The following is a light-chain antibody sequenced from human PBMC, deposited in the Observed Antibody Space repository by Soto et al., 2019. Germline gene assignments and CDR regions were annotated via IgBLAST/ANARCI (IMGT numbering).Light chain of an antibody. CDR2: GNS. CDR3: QSYDSSLSVNWV. Sequence: QSVLTQPPSVSGAPGQRGTISCTGSSSNIGAGYDVHWYQQLPGTAPKLLVSGNSNRPSGVPDRFSGSKSGTSASLAITELQAEDEADYYCQSYDSSLSVNWVFGGGTQLPVL. V-gene: IGLV1-40*01. CDR1: SSNIGAGYD. J-gene: IGLJ3*02.